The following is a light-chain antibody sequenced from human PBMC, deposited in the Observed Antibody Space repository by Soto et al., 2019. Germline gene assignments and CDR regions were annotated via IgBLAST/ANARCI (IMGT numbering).Light chain of an antibody. CDR1: QSVSSH. CDR2: GAS. V-gene: IGKV3D-15*01. Sequence: VVSQSADTLFVSLGDGATPSCRASQSVSSHLAWYQHKPGQAPRLLIYGASSRATGIPTRFSGSGSGTEFTLTISSLQSEDFAVYYCQQYNDWPLTFGGGTKVDIK. J-gene: IGKJ4*01. CDR3: QQYNDWPLT.